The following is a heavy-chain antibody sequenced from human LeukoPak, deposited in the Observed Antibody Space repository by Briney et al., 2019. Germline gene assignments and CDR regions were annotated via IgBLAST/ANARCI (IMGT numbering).Heavy chain of an antibody. V-gene: IGHV1-2*02. D-gene: IGHD3-22*01. CDR2: INSNSSGT. CDR1: GYIFTRYY. J-gene: IGHJ6*02. CDR3: ARDDSSGRDGYYYYGMDV. Sequence: ASVKVSCKASGYIFTRYYMHWVRQAPGQGFEWMGWINSNSSGTNYAERFHGKVTMTRHTSISTAYMEPSRLRSDGTAVYYGARDDSSGRDGYYYYGMDVWGQGTTVTVSS.